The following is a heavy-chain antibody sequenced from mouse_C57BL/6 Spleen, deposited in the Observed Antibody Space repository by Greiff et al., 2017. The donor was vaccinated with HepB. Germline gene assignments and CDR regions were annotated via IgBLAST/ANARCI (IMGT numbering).Heavy chain of an antibody. V-gene: IGHV1-15*01. CDR1: GYTFTDYE. Sequence: QVQLQQSGAELVRPGASVTLSCKASGYTFTDYEMHWVKQTPVHGLEWIGAIDPETGGTAYNQKFKGKAILTADKSSSTAYMELRSLTSENSAVYYCTRSELATTVVATKDYYAMDYWGQGTSVTVSS. D-gene: IGHD1-1*01. CDR3: TRSELATTVVATKDYYAMDY. J-gene: IGHJ4*01. CDR2: IDPETGGT.